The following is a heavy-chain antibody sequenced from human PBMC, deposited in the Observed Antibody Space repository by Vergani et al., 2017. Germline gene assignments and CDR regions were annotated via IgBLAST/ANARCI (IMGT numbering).Heavy chain of an antibody. Sequence: QVTFKESGPALVNPRQALTLTCTFSGFSLTSSGMRVSWFRQSPGKALEWLARIDWDDDKFYSASLKTRLAISKDLSNDLVVLTMTNMGPADTGTYYCARTGGGAPFRSGLYYFDFRGQGALVTVSS. CDR1: GFSLTSSGMR. CDR2: IDWDDDK. V-gene: IGHV2-70*04. J-gene: IGHJ4*02. D-gene: IGHD6-19*01. CDR3: ARTGGGAPFRSGLYYFDF.